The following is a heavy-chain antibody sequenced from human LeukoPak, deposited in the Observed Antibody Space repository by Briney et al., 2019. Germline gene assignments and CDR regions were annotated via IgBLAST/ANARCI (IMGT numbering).Heavy chain of an antibody. D-gene: IGHD6-6*01. CDR2: MNPNSGDT. CDR1: GYTFSRYD. J-gene: IGHJ4*02. V-gene: IGHV1-8*01. CDR3: ARLPKYSRPLDY. Sequence: ASVKVSCKASGYTFSRYDINWVRQSTGQGLEWMGWMNPNSGDTAYAQKFQGRVTMSRDTSISTAYMELSSLRSEDTAVYYCARLPKYSRPLDYWGQGTLVTVSS.